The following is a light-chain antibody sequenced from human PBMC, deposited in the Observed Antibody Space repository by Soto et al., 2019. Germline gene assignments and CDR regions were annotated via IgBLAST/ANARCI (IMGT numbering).Light chain of an antibody. CDR3: QQLDNYPRT. V-gene: IGKV1-9*01. Sequence: DIQLTQSPSFLSASVGDRVTITCRASQGISSYLAWYQQKPGKAPKLLIYVASTLQSGVPSRFSGSGSGTEFTLTIGSLQPEDFATYYCQQLDNYPRTFGQGTKVEIK. J-gene: IGKJ1*01. CDR2: VAS. CDR1: QGISSY.